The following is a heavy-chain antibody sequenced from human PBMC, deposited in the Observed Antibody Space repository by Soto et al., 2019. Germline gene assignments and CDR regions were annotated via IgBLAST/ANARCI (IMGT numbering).Heavy chain of an antibody. D-gene: IGHD6-13*01. CDR3: ARGIGVAGRFFYYYGLDV. CDR1: GFTFSSYA. V-gene: IGHV3-30-3*01. Sequence: RLSCAASGFTFSSYAMHWVRQAPGKGLEWVAVISYDGSNKYYADSVKGRFTISRDNSKSTLYLQMNNLRADDTAIYYCARGIGVAGRFFYYYGLDVWGQGTPVTVSS. CDR2: ISYDGSNK. J-gene: IGHJ6*02.